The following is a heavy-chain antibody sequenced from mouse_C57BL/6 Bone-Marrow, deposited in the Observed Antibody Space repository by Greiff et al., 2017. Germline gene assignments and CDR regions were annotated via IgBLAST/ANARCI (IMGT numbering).Heavy chain of an antibody. D-gene: IGHD1-1*01. CDR1: GYTFTSYW. V-gene: IGHV1-74*01. CDR3: AMALNYYGSSYWYCDV. Sequence: QVQLQQPGAELVKPGASVKVSCKASGYTFTSYWMHWVKQRPGQGLEWIGRIHPSDSDTNYNQKFKGKATLTVDKSSSTAYMQLSSLTSEDSAVYYCAMALNYYGSSYWYCDVWGTGTTVTVSS. J-gene: IGHJ1*03. CDR2: IHPSDSDT.